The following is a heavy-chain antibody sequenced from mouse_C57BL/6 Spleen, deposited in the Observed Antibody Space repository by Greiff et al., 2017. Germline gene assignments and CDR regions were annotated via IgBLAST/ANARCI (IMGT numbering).Heavy chain of an antibody. CDR3: ARNYGLYYYAMDY. V-gene: IGHV5-17*01. Sequence: EVKLMESGGGLVKPGGSLKLSCAASGFTFSDYGMPWGRPAPEKGLAWVAYISSGSRTIYYADTVKCLFTISRDNAKNTLVLQMTSLRSEDTAMYYCARNYGLYYYAMDYWGQGTSVTVSS. D-gene: IGHD1-1*02. CDR2: ISSGSRTI. J-gene: IGHJ4*01. CDR1: GFTFSDYG.